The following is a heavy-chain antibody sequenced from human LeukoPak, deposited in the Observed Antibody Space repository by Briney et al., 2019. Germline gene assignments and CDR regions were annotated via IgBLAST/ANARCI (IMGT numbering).Heavy chain of an antibody. CDR1: GFTFSTYA. CDR3: VQEGPRGLAFDI. Sequence: PGGSLRLSCAASGFTFSTYAMSWVRQAPGKGLEWVSVISNSGSSTHYADSVKGRFAISRDNSKNTLYLQMNSLRAEDTAVYYCVQEGPRGLAFDIWGQGTKVTVSS. CDR2: ISNSGSST. J-gene: IGHJ3*02. V-gene: IGHV3-23*01.